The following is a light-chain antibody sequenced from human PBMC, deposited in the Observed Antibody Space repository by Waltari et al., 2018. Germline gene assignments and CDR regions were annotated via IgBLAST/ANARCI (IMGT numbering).Light chain of an antibody. CDR3: QQRSNWPGT. V-gene: IGKV3-11*01. J-gene: IGKJ2*01. CDR2: EAS. CDR1: QSVSSY. Sequence: EIVLTQSPATLSLSPGERATLSCRASQSVSSYLGWYQQKHGQAPRLLIDEASNRATGIPARFSGSGSGTDFTLTISSLEPEDFAVYYCQQRSNWPGTFGQGTKLEI.